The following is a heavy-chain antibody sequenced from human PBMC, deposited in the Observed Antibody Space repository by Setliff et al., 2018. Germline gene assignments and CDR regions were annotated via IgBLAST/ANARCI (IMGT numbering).Heavy chain of an antibody. CDR3: ARDAGASDGRNAFDI. J-gene: IGHJ3*02. D-gene: IGHD1-26*01. V-gene: IGHV4-39*07. CDR1: GGSISDNGYF. CDR2: TYFGGNT. Sequence: PSETLSLTCTVPGGSISDNGYFWGWVRQPPGKGLEWIGNTYFGGNTYFNPSFKSRVTMSIDTSNSQFSLKLSSVTAADTAIYYCARDAGASDGRNAFDIWGQGTMVTVSS.